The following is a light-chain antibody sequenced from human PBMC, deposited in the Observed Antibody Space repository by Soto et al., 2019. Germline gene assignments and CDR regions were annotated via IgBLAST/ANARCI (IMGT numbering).Light chain of an antibody. V-gene: IGKV3-11*01. Sequence: DIALTQSPATLSLSPGARATLSCRASQSVGNYLAWYQQKPGQAPRLLIYDASKKATGIPARFSCSGSGTDFTLTFSCLEPDDFARYCCQQRSNWPPTGTFGQGTKVEIK. J-gene: IGKJ1*01. CDR1: QSVGNY. CDR2: DAS. CDR3: QQRSNWPPTGT.